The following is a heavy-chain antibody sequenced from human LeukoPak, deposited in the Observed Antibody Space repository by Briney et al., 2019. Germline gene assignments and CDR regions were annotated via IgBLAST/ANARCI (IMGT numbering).Heavy chain of an antibody. J-gene: IGHJ4*02. CDR3: ANYLTDSSGWYRPHE. V-gene: IGHV3-23*01. Sequence: GGSLRLSCAASGFTFSSYAMSWVRQAPGKGLEWVSAISGSGGGTYYADSVKGRFTISRDNSKNTLYLQMNSLRAEDTAVYYCANYLTDSSGWYRPHEWGQGTLVTVSS. D-gene: IGHD6-19*01. CDR2: ISGSGGGT. CDR1: GFTFSSYA.